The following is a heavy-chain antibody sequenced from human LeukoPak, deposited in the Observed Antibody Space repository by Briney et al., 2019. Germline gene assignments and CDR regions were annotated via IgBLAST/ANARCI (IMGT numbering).Heavy chain of an antibody. Sequence: GGSLRLSCAASGISFSSFGMHWVRQAPGKGLEWVAVIWYDGSNKYYADSVKGRFTISRDNSKNTMYLQMNSLRAEDTAVYYCAKQAVAGSVDYWGQGTLVTVSS. CDR2: IWYDGSNK. CDR3: AKQAVAGSVDY. J-gene: IGHJ4*02. V-gene: IGHV3-33*06. D-gene: IGHD6-19*01. CDR1: GISFSSFG.